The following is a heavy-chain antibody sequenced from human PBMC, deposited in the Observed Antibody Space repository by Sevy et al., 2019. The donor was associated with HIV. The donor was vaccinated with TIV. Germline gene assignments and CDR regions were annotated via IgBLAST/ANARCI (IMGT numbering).Heavy chain of an antibody. Sequence: ASVKVSCKVFGYTFTSHGIIWVRQAPGQGLEWMGWISAYSGDTKYAQKLQGRVTMTTDTSTSTAYMELRSLRSDDTAVYFCARAGAFYDDTSGFSNYWGQGTLVTVSS. CDR1: GYTFTSHG. CDR2: ISAYSGDT. J-gene: IGHJ4*02. V-gene: IGHV1-18*04. D-gene: IGHD3-22*01. CDR3: ARAGAFYDDTSGFSNY.